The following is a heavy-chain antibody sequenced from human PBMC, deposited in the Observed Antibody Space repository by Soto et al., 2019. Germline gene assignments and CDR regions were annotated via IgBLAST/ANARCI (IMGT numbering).Heavy chain of an antibody. CDR1: GGSISSYY. CDR2: IYYSGST. V-gene: IGHV4-59*01. CDR3: ARCICSGLCLWYFDP. Sequence: QVQLQESGPGLVKHSETLSLTCTVSGGSISSYYWNWIRQAPGKGLGWIGYIYYSGSTNYNPSVKVRVDISVDTSKNQYSLKLSSVTAADTAVDCCARCICSGLCLWYFDPLGRGTLVTVSS. J-gene: IGHJ2*01. D-gene: IGHD6-19*01.